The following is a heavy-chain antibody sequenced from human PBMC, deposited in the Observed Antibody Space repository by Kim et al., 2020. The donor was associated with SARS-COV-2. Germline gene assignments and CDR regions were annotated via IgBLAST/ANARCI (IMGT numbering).Heavy chain of an antibody. Sequence: SETLSLTCAVYTGSFSAHYWTWVRQSPGKGLEWIGVVTRSGSPNYNPSLKSRITMSVDPSKNQFSLNLRSITAADTAVYYCARRRDWQDCIDSWGQGTPVTVSS. CDR2: VTRSGSP. CDR3: ARRRDWQDCIDS. CDR1: TGSFSAHY. V-gene: IGHV4-34*01. D-gene: IGHD2-21*02. J-gene: IGHJ4*02.